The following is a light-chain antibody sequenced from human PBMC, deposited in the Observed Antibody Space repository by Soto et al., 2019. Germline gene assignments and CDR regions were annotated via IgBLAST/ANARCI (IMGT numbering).Light chain of an antibody. J-gene: IGLJ1*01. V-gene: IGLV2-14*01. CDR1: GGDIGAYDY. CDR3: SSYTTSYFYV. CDR2: GVR. Sequence: QSVLTQPASVSGSPGQSITISCTWMGGDIGAYDYVSWYQQHPGKAPKLIIYGVRNRPSGVSNRFSASKSAFTASLTISGLQTEDEADYYCSSYTTSYFYVFGPGTKVTVL.